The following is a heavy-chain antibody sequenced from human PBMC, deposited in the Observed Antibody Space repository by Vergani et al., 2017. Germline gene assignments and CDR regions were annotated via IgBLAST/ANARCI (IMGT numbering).Heavy chain of an antibody. CDR3: ARGADYDLAEYFQH. Sequence: EVQLVESGGGLVQPGGSLRLSCAASGFTFSSYWMSWVRQAPGKGLEWVANIKQDGSEKYYVDSVKGRFTISRDNAKNSLYLQMNSLRAEDTAVYYCARGADYDLAEYFQHWGQGTLVTVSS. CDR2: IKQDGSEK. J-gene: IGHJ1*01. D-gene: IGHD4-17*01. V-gene: IGHV3-7*03. CDR1: GFTFSSYW.